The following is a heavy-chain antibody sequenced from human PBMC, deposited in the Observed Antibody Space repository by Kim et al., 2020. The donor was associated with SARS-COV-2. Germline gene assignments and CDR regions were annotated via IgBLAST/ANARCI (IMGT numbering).Heavy chain of an antibody. Sequence: GESLKISCKGSGYSFTSYWIGWVRQMPGKGLEWMGIIYPGDSDTRYSPSFQGQVTISADKSISTAYLQWSSLKASDTAMYYCARHGGIAAAGTSGGAYYYYGMDVWGQGTTVTVSS. D-gene: IGHD6-13*01. CDR3: ARHGGIAAAGTSGGAYYYYGMDV. CDR2: IYPGDSDT. V-gene: IGHV5-51*01. CDR1: GYSFTSYW. J-gene: IGHJ6*02.